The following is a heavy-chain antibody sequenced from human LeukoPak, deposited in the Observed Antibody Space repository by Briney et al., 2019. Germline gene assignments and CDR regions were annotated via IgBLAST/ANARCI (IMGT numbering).Heavy chain of an antibody. CDR2: IYHSGST. CDR1: GYSISSGYY. J-gene: IGHJ4*02. CDR3: AGVNYYDSSGSEAYEDY. V-gene: IGHV4-38-2*02. Sequence: SETLSLTCTVSGYSISSGYYWGWIRQPPGKGLEWIGSIYHSGSTYYNPSLKSRVTISVDTSKNQFSLKLSSVTAADTAVYYCAGVNYYDSSGSEAYEDYWGQGTLVAVSS. D-gene: IGHD3-22*01.